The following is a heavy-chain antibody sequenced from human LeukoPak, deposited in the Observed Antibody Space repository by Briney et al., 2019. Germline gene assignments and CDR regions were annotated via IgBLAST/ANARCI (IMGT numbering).Heavy chain of an antibody. CDR3: ARHSGRYVVDY. D-gene: IGHD5-12*01. V-gene: IGHV4-39*01. CDR1: GGSISSSSYY. Sequence: SETLSLTCTVSGGSISSSSYYWGWIRQPPGKGLEWIGSIYYSGSTYYNPSLKSRVTISVDTSKNQFSLKLSSVTAADTAVYYCARHSGRYVVDYWGQGTLVTVPP. J-gene: IGHJ4*02. CDR2: IYYSGST.